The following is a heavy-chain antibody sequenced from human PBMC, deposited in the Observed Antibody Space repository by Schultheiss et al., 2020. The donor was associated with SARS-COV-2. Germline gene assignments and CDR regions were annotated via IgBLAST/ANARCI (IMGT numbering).Heavy chain of an antibody. CDR1: GFTFSSYW. J-gene: IGHJ6*03. D-gene: IGHD2-2*01. CDR2: INSDGSST. Sequence: GGSLRLSCAASGFTFSSYWMSWVRQAPGKGLVWVSRINSDGSSTSYADSVKGRFTISRDNAKNSLYLQMNSLRAEDTAVYYCASIPKEYCSSTSCSRTYYYYYMDVWGKGTTVTVSS. V-gene: IGHV3-74*01. CDR3: ASIPKEYCSSTSCSRTYYYYYMDV.